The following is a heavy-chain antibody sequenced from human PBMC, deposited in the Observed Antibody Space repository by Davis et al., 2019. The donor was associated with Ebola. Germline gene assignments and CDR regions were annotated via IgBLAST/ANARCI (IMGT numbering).Heavy chain of an antibody. D-gene: IGHD4-11*01. Sequence: PGGSLRLSCTVSGGSISSYYWSWIRQPPGKGLEWIGYIYYSGSTYYNPSLKSRVTISVDTSKNQFSLKLSSVTAADTAVYYCASYSNYESYFDYWGQGTLVTVSS. J-gene: IGHJ4*02. CDR2: IYYSGST. CDR1: GGSISSYY. CDR3: ASYSNYESYFDY. V-gene: IGHV4-59*08.